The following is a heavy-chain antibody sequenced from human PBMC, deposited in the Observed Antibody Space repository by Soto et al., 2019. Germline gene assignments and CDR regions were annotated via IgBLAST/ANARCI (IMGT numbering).Heavy chain of an antibody. Sequence: QITLKESGPTLVKPTQTLTLTCTFSGFSLSTSGVGVGWIRQPPGKALEWLALIHWDDDKRYSPSLKSRLTITTTTPKKQDVLTMPHMAPLDTATYDCAHALPSRFDYWGQGTLVTVSS. CDR2: IHWDDDK. J-gene: IGHJ4*02. V-gene: IGHV2-5*02. CDR1: GFSLSTSGVG. CDR3: AHALPSRFDY.